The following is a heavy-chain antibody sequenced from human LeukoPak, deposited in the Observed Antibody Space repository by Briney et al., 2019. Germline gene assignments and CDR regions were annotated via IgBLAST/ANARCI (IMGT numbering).Heavy chain of an antibody. J-gene: IGHJ4*02. CDR2: IRYDGSDK. CDR1: GFTLRGYG. CDR3: AKDTPTTGYHLDS. V-gene: IGHV3-30*02. D-gene: IGHD1-1*01. Sequence: GGSLRLSCAASGFTLRGYGMHWVRQAPGKGLEWVAFIRYDGSDKSYADSVKGRFTISRDNSENTLYLQINSLRVEDTTVYYCAKDTPTTGYHLDSWGQGTLVTVSS.